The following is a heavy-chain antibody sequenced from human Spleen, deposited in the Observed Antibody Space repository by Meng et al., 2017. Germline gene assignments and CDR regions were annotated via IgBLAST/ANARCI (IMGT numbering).Heavy chain of an antibody. CDR2: IYYSGST. V-gene: IGHV4-39*07. D-gene: IGHD1-26*01. J-gene: IGHJ4*02. CDR1: GGSISSSSYY. Sequence: QRQLQESGPGLVKPSATLSLTCTVSGGSISSSSYYWGWIRQPPGKGLEWIGSIYYSGSTYYNPSLKSRVTISVDTSKNQFSLKLSSVTAADTAVYYCASGRGSYRFFDYWGQGTLVTVSS. CDR3: ASGRGSYRFFDY.